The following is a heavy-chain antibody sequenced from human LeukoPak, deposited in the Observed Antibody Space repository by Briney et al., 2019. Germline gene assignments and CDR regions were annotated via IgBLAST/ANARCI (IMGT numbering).Heavy chain of an antibody. D-gene: IGHD3-22*01. CDR2: MYNSGST. V-gene: IGHV4-59*01. Sequence: SETLSLTCTVSGGSITTYYWSWIRQPPGKGLEWIGYMYNSGSTKYNPSLKSRVTISLDTSKNQFSLKLSSVSAADTAVYYCARSYDYLYYFDHWGRGTLVTVSS. CDR1: GGSITTYY. J-gene: IGHJ4*02. CDR3: ARSYDYLYYFDH.